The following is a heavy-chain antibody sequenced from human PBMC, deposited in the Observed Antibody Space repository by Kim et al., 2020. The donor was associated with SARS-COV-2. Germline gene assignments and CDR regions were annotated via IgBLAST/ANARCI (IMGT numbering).Heavy chain of an antibody. CDR3: AKGRRGEQWLDFDY. D-gene: IGHD6-19*01. Sequence: ADSVKGRFTISRDNSKNSLYMQMNSLRTEDTALYYCAKGRRGEQWLDFDYWGQGTLVTVSS. J-gene: IGHJ4*02. V-gene: IGHV3-43*01.